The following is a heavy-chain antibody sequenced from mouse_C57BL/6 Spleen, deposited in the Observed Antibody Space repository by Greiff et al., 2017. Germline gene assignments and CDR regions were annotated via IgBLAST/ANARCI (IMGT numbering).Heavy chain of an antibody. D-gene: IGHD2-2*01. CDR1: GYTFTSYW. J-gene: IGHJ3*01. CDR2: IDPSDSET. Sequence: QVQLQQPGAELVRPGSSVKLSCKASGYTFTSYWMHWVKQRPIQGLEWIGNIDPSDSETHYNQKFKDKATLTVDKSSSTAYMQLSSLTSEDSAVYYCARGYGYDRAWFAYWGQGTLVTVSA. V-gene: IGHV1-52*01. CDR3: ARGYGYDRAWFAY.